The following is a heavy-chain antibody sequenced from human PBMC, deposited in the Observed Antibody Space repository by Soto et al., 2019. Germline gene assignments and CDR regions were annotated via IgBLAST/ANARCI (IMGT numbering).Heavy chain of an antibody. Sequence: WGSLRLSCAASGFTFTSYGMHRVRQAPGKGLEWVAGIWYDGNSKYYEDSVKGRFTISRDNSKNTLYLEMNSLRGDDTAVYYCARENYYDTSGLDYWGQGTLVTVSS. CDR1: GFTFTSYG. CDR3: ARENYYDTSGLDY. J-gene: IGHJ4*02. CDR2: IWYDGNSK. V-gene: IGHV3-33*01. D-gene: IGHD3-22*01.